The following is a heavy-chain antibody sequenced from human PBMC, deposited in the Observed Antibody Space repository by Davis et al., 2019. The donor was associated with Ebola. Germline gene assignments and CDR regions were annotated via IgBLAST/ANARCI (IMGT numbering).Heavy chain of an antibody. Sequence: GESLKISCAASGFTFSNYGMHWVRQAPGKGLEWVAFIRYDGSNKYYADSVKGRFTISRDNSKNTLYLQMNSLRAGDTAVYYCAKCPHTYYYDSSVLYYFDYWGQGTLVTVSS. CDR2: IRYDGSNK. D-gene: IGHD3-22*01. CDR1: GFTFSNYG. V-gene: IGHV3-30*02. CDR3: AKCPHTYYYDSSVLYYFDY. J-gene: IGHJ4*02.